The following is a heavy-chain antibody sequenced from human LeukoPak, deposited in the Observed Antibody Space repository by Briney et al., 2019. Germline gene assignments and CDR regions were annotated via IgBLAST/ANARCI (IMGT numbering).Heavy chain of an antibody. J-gene: IGHJ4*02. V-gene: IGHV3-7*01. Sequence: GGSLRLSCAASGFTFSSYWMSWVRQAPGKGLEWVANIKQDGSEKYYVDSVKGRFTISRDNAKDSLYLQMNSLRAEDTAVYYCASLRLVVVPAARDFDYWGQGTLLTVSS. CDR1: GFTFSSYW. CDR2: IKQDGSEK. D-gene: IGHD2-2*01. CDR3: ASLRLVVVPAARDFDY.